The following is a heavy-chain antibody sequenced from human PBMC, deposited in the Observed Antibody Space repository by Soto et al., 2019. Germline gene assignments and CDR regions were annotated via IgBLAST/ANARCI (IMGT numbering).Heavy chain of an antibody. V-gene: IGHV4-59*08. D-gene: IGHD1-26*01. CDR3: ARHKVMSGSQTPLDAFDI. Sequence: SQTLSLTCTVSGGSISSYYWSWIRQPPGKGLEWIGYIYYSGSTNYNPSLKSRVTISVDTSKNQFSLKLSSVTAADMAVYYCARHKVMSGSQTPLDAFDIWGQGTMVTVSS. J-gene: IGHJ3*02. CDR2: IYYSGST. CDR1: GGSISSYY.